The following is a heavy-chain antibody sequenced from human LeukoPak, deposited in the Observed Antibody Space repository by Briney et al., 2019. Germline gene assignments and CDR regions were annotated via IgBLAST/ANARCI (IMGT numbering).Heavy chain of an antibody. J-gene: IGHJ6*02. CDR3: AREYPTYYYDSSGSPYYYYYYGMDV. CDR1: GYTFTDYY. D-gene: IGHD3-22*01. V-gene: IGHV7-4-1*02. CDR2: INTNTGNP. Sequence: ASVKVSCKASGYTFTDYYLHWVRQAPGQGLEWMGWINTNTGNPTYAQGFTGRFVFSLDTSVSTAYLQISSLKAEDTAVYYCAREYPTYYYDSSGSPYYYYYYGMDVWGQGTTVTVSS.